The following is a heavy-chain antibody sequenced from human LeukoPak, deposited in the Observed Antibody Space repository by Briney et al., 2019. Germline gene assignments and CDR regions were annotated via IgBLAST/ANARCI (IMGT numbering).Heavy chain of an antibody. CDR2: IKQDGSEK. CDR1: GFTFSSYW. D-gene: IGHD2-15*01. J-gene: IGHJ5*01. Sequence: GGSLRLSCTASGFTFSSYWMTWVRQAPGKGLEWVANIKQDGSEKYYVDSVRGRFTISRDNAKNLVYLQMNSLRAEDTAVYYCARDLYCTGSSCYSVNWFDSWGQGTLVTVSS. CDR3: ARDLYCTGSSCYSVNWFDS. V-gene: IGHV3-7*01.